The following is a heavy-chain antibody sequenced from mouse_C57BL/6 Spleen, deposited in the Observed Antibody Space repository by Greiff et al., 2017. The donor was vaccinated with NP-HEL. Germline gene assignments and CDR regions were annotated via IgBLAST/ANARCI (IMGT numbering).Heavy chain of an antibody. J-gene: IGHJ2*01. D-gene: IGHD2-4*01. CDR2: IWTGGGT. Sequence: QVQLKQSGPGLVAPSQSLSITCTVSGFSLTSYAISWVRQPPGKGLEWLGVIWTGGGTNYNSALKSRLSISKDNSKSQVFLKMNSLQTDDTARYYCARTEGYYDYPYFDYWGQGTTLTVSS. V-gene: IGHV2-9-1*01. CDR3: ARTEGYYDYPYFDY. CDR1: GFSLTSYA.